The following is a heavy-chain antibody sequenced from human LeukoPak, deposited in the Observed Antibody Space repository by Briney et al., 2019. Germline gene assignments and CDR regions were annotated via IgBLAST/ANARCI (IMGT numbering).Heavy chain of an antibody. Sequence: PGGSLRLSCAASGFTFSSYGMHWVRQAPGKGLEWVAFIRYDGSNKYYADSVKGRFTISRDNSKNTLYLQMNSLRAEDTAVYYCAKDFSASRGSRTGWFDPWGQGTLVTVSS. CDR2: IRYDGSNK. V-gene: IGHV3-30*02. D-gene: IGHD6-19*01. CDR1: GFTFSSYG. J-gene: IGHJ5*02. CDR3: AKDFSASRGSRTGWFDP.